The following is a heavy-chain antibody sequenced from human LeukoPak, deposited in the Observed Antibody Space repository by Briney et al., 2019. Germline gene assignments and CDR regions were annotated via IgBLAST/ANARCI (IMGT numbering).Heavy chain of an antibody. CDR3: ASWGAGGNS. D-gene: IGHD3-16*01. V-gene: IGHV3-7*01. Sequence: GGSLRLSCEASGFTLSTYWMNWVRQVPGKGLDWVANINPDGSGKRYVDSVTGRFTIARDNAYNSLSLQMNSLRAEDAAVYYCASWGAGGNSWGQGTLVTVSS. CDR2: INPDGSGK. J-gene: IGHJ4*02. CDR1: GFTLSTYW.